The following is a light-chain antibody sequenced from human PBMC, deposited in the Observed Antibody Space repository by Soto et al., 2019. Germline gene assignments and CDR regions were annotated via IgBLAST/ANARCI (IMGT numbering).Light chain of an antibody. CDR3: QKYNSAPLT. CDR1: PGISNN. Sequence: IQMTQSPSYLSASVGDRGTITCRASPGISNNLAWYQQKPGKVPKLLIYAASTLKSGVPSRFSGSGSGTDFTLTISSLQPEDVATYYCQKYNSAPLTFGGGTKVEIK. CDR2: AAS. V-gene: IGKV1-27*01. J-gene: IGKJ4*01.